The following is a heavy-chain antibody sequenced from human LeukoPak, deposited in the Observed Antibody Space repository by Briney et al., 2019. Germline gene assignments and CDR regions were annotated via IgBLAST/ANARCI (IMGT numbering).Heavy chain of an antibody. V-gene: IGHV3-33*01. J-gene: IGHJ4*02. CDR1: GFTVSSYG. CDR3: ARDNDFDY. Sequence: GRSLSLSCAAYGFTVSSYGMGWVRQAPGKWLEWLAVIWDDGSNYYDADSVKGRFSISRDNSKNTLYLHRNSVRAEDAAVYYCARDNDFDYWGQGTLVTVSS. D-gene: IGHD2-8*01. CDR2: IWDDGSNY.